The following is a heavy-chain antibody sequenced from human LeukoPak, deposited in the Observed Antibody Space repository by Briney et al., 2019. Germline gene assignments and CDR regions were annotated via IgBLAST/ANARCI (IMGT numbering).Heavy chain of an antibody. CDR3: ARDRTNYGSGSRPYSYYGMDV. J-gene: IGHJ6*02. CDR2: IYYSGST. Sequence: SQTLSLTCTVSVGSISSGGYYWSWIRQHPGKGLEWTGYIYYSGSTYYNPSLKSRVTISVDTSKNQFSLKLSSVPAADTAVYYCARDRTNYGSGSRPYSYYGMDVWGQGTTVTVSS. D-gene: IGHD3-10*01. CDR1: VGSISSGGYY. V-gene: IGHV4-31*03.